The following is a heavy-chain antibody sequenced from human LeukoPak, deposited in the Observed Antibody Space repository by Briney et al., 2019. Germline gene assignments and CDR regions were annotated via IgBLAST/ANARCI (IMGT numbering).Heavy chain of an antibody. V-gene: IGHV4-34*01. CDR2: INHSGST. Sequence: PSETLSLTCAVYGGSFSGYYWSWIRQPPGKGLEWIGEINHSGSTNYNPSLKSRVTISVDTSKNQFSLKLSSVSAADTAVYYCARQQYSSGWTYYFDYWGQGTLVTVSS. CDR3: ARQQYSSGWTYYFDY. D-gene: IGHD6-19*01. CDR1: GGSFSGYY. J-gene: IGHJ4*02.